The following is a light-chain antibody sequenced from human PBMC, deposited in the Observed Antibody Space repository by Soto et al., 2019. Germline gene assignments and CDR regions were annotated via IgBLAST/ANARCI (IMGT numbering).Light chain of an antibody. CDR2: KAS. CDR3: QQYNSYRRT. J-gene: IGKJ1*01. V-gene: IGKV1-5*03. CDR1: QSISSW. Sequence: DIQMTQSPSTLSASVGDRVTITCRASQSISSWLAWYQQKPGKAPKLLIYKASSLESGVPSRFSGSGSGTKFTLTISSLQPDDFATYYCQQYNSYRRTFRQGTKVEIK.